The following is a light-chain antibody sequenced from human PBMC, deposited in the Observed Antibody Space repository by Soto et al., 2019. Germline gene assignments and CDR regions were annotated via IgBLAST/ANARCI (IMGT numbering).Light chain of an antibody. CDR2: GNS. V-gene: IGLV1-40*01. J-gene: IGLJ1*01. Sequence: QSVLTRPPSVSGAPGQRVTISCTGSSSNIGAGYDVHWYQQLPGTAPKLLIYGNSNRPSGVPDRFSGSKSGTSASLAITGLQAEDEADYYCQSYDSSYVFGTGTKLTVL. CDR1: SSNIGAGYD. CDR3: QSYDSSYV.